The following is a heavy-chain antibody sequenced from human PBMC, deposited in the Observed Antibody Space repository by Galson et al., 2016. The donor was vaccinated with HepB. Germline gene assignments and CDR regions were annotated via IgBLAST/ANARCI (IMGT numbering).Heavy chain of an antibody. CDR2: ISNDGSKR. D-gene: IGHD3-9*01. V-gene: IGHV3-30*03. CDR3: AGEPVRLDDLLTGPPKNPDY. CDR1: GFTFTNYG. J-gene: IGHJ4*02. Sequence: SLKLSCAASGFTFTNYGMNWLRQAPGKGLEWVAYISNDGSKRYFADSVKGRFTISRDNSKNTLFLHMNSLRAEDTAVYYCAGEPVRLDDLLTGPPKNPDYWGQGTLVTVSS.